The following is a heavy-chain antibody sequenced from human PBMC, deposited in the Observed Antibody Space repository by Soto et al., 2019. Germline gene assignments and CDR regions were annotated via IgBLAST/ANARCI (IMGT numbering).Heavy chain of an antibody. J-gene: IGHJ6*02. D-gene: IGHD3-3*01. Sequence: ASVKVSCKASGYTFTSYGISWVRQAPGQGLEWMGWISAYNGNTNYAQKPQGRVTMTTDTSTSTAYMELRSLRSDDTAVYYCARSYGGNYDFFHGMDVWGQGTTVTVSS. CDR3: ARSYGGNYDFFHGMDV. CDR2: ISAYNGNT. V-gene: IGHV1-18*01. CDR1: GYTFTSYG.